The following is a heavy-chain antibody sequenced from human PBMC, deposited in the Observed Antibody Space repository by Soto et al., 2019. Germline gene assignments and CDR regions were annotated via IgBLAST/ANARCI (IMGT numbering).Heavy chain of an antibody. V-gene: IGHV4-59*01. Sequence: SETLSLTCTVSGGSISSYYWSWIRQPPGKGLEWIGYIYYSGSTNYNPSLKSRVTISVDTSKNQFSLKLSSVTAADTAVYYCARGTTTVITSFDYWGQGTLVTVSS. D-gene: IGHD4-17*01. J-gene: IGHJ4*02. CDR3: ARGTTTVITSFDY. CDR1: GGSISSYY. CDR2: IYYSGST.